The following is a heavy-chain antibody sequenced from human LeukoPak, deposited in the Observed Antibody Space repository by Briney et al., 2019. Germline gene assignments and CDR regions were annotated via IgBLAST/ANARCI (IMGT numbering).Heavy chain of an antibody. Sequence: SETLSLTCAVYGGSFSDYYWSWIRQPPGKGLEWIGEINHSGSTNYNPSLKSRVTISVDTSKNQFSLKLSSVTAADTAVYYCARLGYSYGYYAFDIWGQGTMVTVSS. CDR1: GGSFSDYY. V-gene: IGHV4-34*01. J-gene: IGHJ3*02. CDR3: ARLGYSYGYYAFDI. D-gene: IGHD5-18*01. CDR2: INHSGST.